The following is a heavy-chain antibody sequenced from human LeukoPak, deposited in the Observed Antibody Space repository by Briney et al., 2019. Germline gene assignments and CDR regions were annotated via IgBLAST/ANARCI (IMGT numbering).Heavy chain of an antibody. CDR3: ARGSSGWPYQDAFDI. V-gene: IGHV1-8*01. CDR2: MNPNSGNT. CDR1: RYTFTSYD. Sequence: ASVKVSCKASRYTFTSYDINWVRQATGQGLEWMGWMNPNSGNTGYAQKFQGRVTIARNTSISKVYMELYRLRSEDTGVYYCARGSSGWPYQDAFDIWAQGTMVTVSS. D-gene: IGHD6-19*01. J-gene: IGHJ3*02.